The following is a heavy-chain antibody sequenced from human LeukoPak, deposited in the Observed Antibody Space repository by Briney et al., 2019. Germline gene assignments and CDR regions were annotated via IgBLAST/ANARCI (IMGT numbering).Heavy chain of an antibody. D-gene: IGHD4-23*01. J-gene: IGHJ4*02. CDR3: ARDRGELYDY. CDR1: GGSISSGGYS. V-gene: IGHV4-30-2*01. CDR2: IYHSGST. Sequence: SETLSLTCAVSGGSISSGGYSWSWIRQPPGKGLEWIGYIYHSGSTYYNPSLKSRVTMSVDTSKNQLSLKLSSVTAADTAVYYCARDRGELYDYWGQGTLVTVSS.